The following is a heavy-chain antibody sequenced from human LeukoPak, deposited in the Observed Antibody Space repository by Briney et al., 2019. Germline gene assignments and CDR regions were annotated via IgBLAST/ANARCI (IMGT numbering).Heavy chain of an antibody. V-gene: IGHV1-2*06. Sequence: ASVKVSFKASGYTFTGYYMHWVRQAPGQGLEWVGRINPNSGGTNYAHKFSGRVTMTRDTSISTAYMELSRLRSDDTAVYYCARTVEMATNSHEYWGQGTLVTVSS. CDR3: ARTVEMATNSHEY. CDR2: INPNSGGT. CDR1: GYTFTGYY. D-gene: IGHD5-24*01. J-gene: IGHJ4*02.